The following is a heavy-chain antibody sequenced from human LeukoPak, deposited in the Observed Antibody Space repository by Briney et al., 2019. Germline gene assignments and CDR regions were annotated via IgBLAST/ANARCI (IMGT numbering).Heavy chain of an antibody. J-gene: IGHJ4*02. CDR1: GFTFSSFA. CDR2: ISDSGGYT. V-gene: IGHV3-23*01. CDR3: AKLGNFASGSYSD. Sequence: GGSLRLSCAASGFTFSSFAMSWVRQAPGKGLGWVSGISDSGGYTYYADSVKGRFTISRDNSKNTLYLHMNSLRAEDTAVYYCAKLGNFASGSYSDWGQGTLVTVSS. D-gene: IGHD3-10*01.